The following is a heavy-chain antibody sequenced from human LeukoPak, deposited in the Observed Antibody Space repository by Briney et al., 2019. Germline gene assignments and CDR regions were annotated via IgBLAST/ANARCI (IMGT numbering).Heavy chain of an antibody. Sequence: PSQTLSLTCTVSGGSVGSENSYWNWIRQPAGKGLEWIGRIYTSGSTNYNPSLKSRVTISIDTSKNQLSLKLNSVTAADTAVYYCARDRGYSYAFDYWGQGTLVTVSS. CDR3: ARDRGYSYAFDY. CDR1: GGSVGSENSY. J-gene: IGHJ4*02. D-gene: IGHD5-18*01. CDR2: IYTSGST. V-gene: IGHV4-61*02.